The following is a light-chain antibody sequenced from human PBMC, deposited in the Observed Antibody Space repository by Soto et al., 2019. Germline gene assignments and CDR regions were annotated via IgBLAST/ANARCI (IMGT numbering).Light chain of an antibody. CDR2: DAS. Sequence: VHMTHSPSILSASVLDRVTITFLASQIIRSWLAWYQQKPGKAPKLLINDASTLQSGVPSRYSGSGSGTEFTLTISNLQPDDFATYYCQQYESYSPWTFGQGTKVDIK. V-gene: IGKV1-5*01. CDR3: QQYESYSPWT. J-gene: IGKJ1*01. CDR1: QIIRSW.